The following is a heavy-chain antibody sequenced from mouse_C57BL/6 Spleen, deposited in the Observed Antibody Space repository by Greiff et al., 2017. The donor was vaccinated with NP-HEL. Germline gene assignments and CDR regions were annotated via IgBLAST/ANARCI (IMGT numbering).Heavy chain of an antibody. D-gene: IGHD1-1*01. CDR2: IYPGDGDT. Sequence: VQVVESGAELVKPGASVKISCKASGYAFSSYWMNWVKQRPGKGLEWIGQIYPGDGDTNYNGKFKGKATLTADKSSSTAYMQLSSLTSEDSAVYFCARSDYYGSSYLDYWGQGTTLTVSS. J-gene: IGHJ2*01. CDR1: GYAFSSYW. V-gene: IGHV1-80*01. CDR3: ARSDYYGSSYLDY.